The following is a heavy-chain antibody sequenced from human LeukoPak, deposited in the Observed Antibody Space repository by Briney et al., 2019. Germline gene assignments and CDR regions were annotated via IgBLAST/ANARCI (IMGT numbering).Heavy chain of an antibody. Sequence: ASVKVSCKASGYTFTSYGISWVRQAPGQGLEWMGWISAYNGNTNYAQKLQGRVTMTTDTSTSTAYMELRSLRSDDTAVYYCAKDYYYGSGSYYNGGLFDYWGQGSLVTVSS. J-gene: IGHJ4*02. CDR1: GYTFTSYG. V-gene: IGHV1-18*01. CDR2: ISAYNGNT. CDR3: AKDYYYGSGSYYNGGLFDY. D-gene: IGHD3-10*01.